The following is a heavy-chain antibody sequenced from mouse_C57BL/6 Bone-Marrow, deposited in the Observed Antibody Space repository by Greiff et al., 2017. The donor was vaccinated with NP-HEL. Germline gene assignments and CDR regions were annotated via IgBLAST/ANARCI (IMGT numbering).Heavy chain of an antibody. CDR1: GYTFTSYW. J-gene: IGHJ2*01. Sequence: QVQLQQSGAELVKPGASVKLSCKASGYTFTSYWMHWVKQRPGQGLEWIGMIHPNSGSTNYNEKFKSKATLTVDKSSSTAYMQLSSLTSEDSAVYYCARDYYGSSYEMDYWGQGTTLTVSS. CDR2: IHPNSGST. V-gene: IGHV1-64*01. D-gene: IGHD1-1*01. CDR3: ARDYYGSSYEMDY.